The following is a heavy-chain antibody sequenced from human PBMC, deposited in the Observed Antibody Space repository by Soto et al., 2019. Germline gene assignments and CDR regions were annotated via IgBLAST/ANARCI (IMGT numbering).Heavy chain of an antibody. J-gene: IGHJ4*02. CDR3: ASGYFDWLLTPGAFFDY. CDR2: ISSSSSTI. CDR1: GFTFRSYS. D-gene: IGHD3-9*01. V-gene: IGHV3-48*02. Sequence: GPLRISCAASGFTFRSYSMNWVRQAPGMGLEWVSYISSSSSTIYYADSVEGRFTISRDNAKNSLYLQMNSLRDEDTAVYYCASGYFDWLLTPGAFFDYWGQGTLVTVSS.